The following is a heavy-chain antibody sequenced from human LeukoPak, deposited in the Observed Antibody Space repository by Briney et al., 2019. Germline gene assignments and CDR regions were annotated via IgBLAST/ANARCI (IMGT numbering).Heavy chain of an antibody. Sequence: GSLRLSCAASGFTFSDYYMTWIRQPPGKGLEWIGEINHSGSTNYNPSLKSRVTISVDTSKNQFSLKLSSVTAADTAVYYCARGLVVGIRYRKWAYYFDYWGQGTLVTVSS. V-gene: IGHV4-34*01. J-gene: IGHJ4*02. CDR3: ARGLVVGIRYRKWAYYFDY. D-gene: IGHD3-22*01. CDR2: INHSGST. CDR1: GFTFSDYY.